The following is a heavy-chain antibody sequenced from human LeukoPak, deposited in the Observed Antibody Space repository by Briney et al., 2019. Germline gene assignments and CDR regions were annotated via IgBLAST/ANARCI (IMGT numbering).Heavy chain of an antibody. D-gene: IGHD1-14*01. CDR2: INRQTQGWAK. CDR3: SRNADHDW. V-gene: IGHV3-15*01. J-gene: IGHJ4*02. Sequence: GGSLRLSCAASGFTFSDAWLNWVRQPPEKGLGWVARINRQTQGWAKDYAAPVKRRFTISRDDSKSTVYLQMNSLEIEDTAVYYCSRNADHDWWGQGTLVTVSS. CDR1: GFTFSDAW.